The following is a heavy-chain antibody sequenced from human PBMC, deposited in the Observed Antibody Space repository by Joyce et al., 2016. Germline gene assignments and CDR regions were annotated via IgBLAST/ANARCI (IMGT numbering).Heavy chain of an antibody. CDR1: GDSVSSNIVA. Sequence: QVQLQQSGPGLVKPSQTLSLTCAISGDSVSSNIVAWNWIRQSPSRGLEWLGRTYYRSKWYFDFALSLKSRTTITPDTSNNQVSLHLSSVTPEDTAVYYCARSMVHTGGDGFDIWGQGTLVSVSS. J-gene: IGHJ3*02. CDR3: ARSMVHTGGDGFDI. V-gene: IGHV6-1*01. D-gene: IGHD3-10*01. CDR2: TYYRSKWYF.